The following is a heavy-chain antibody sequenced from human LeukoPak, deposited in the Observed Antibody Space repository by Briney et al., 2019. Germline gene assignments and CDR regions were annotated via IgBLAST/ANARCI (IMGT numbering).Heavy chain of an antibody. V-gene: IGHV4-30-4*01. CDR2: IYYSGSA. CDR3: ARVDIDNDLLTGSSYYFDH. Sequence: SETLSLTCTVSGASISSGDYYWTWIRQPPGKGLEWIGYIYYSGSAYYNPSLKSRVTISVDTSKNQFSLKVRSVTAADTAVYYCARVDIDNDLLTGSSYYFDHWGQGTLVTVSS. J-gene: IGHJ4*02. D-gene: IGHD3-9*01. CDR1: GASISSGDYY.